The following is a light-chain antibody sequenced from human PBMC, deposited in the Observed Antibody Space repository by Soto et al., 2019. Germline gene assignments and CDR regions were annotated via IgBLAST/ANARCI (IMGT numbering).Light chain of an antibody. J-gene: IGKJ1*01. V-gene: IGKV1-5*03. CDR3: QQNNSYSSWT. CDR2: KAS. Sequence: DIKMTQSPSTLSASVGDRVTITCRASQGVSSCLAWYQQNPGKAPKVLIYKASSLESGVPSRFSGSGSGTEFTLTISSLQPDDFATYYCQQNNSYSSWTFGQGTKVEIK. CDR1: QGVSSC.